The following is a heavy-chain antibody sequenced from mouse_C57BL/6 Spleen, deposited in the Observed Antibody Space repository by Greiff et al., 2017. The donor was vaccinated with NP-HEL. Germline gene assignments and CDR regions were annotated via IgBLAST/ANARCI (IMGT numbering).Heavy chain of an antibody. Sequence: VQLQQPGAELVMPGASVKLSCKASGYTFTSYWMHWVKQRPGQGLEWIGEIDPSDSYTNYNQKFKGKSTLTVDKSSSTAYLQLSSLTSEDSAVYYCARHYGSSWRYFDVWGTGTTVTVSS. V-gene: IGHV1-69*01. CDR1: GYTFTSYW. J-gene: IGHJ1*03. D-gene: IGHD1-1*01. CDR2: IDPSDSYT. CDR3: ARHYGSSWRYFDV.